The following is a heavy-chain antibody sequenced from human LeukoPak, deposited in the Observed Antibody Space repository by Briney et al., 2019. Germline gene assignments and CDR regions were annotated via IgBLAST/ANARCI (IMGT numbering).Heavy chain of an antibody. J-gene: IGHJ4*02. CDR3: AKATLWFGSPHDY. D-gene: IGHD3-10*01. CDR2: IIISGGST. Sequence: PGGSLRLSCAASGFTFSNYAITWVRPPPGKGREWVSAIIISGGSTYYADYVKGLFTISRDNSKNTLYLQMNSLRAEDTALYYCAKATLWFGSPHDYWGQGTLVTVSS. V-gene: IGHV3-23*01. CDR1: GFTFSNYA.